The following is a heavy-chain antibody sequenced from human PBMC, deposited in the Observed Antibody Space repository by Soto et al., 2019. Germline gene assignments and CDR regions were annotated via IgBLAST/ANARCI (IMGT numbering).Heavy chain of an antibody. CDR2: ISYDGSNK. CDR1: GFTFSSYA. J-gene: IGHJ6*02. CDR3: ARDYRVPDRGLCYYYGRDV. D-gene: IGHD3-16*01. Sequence: PGGTLRLSCAASGFTFSSYAMHWVRQAPGKGLEWVAVISYDGSNKYYADSVKGRFTISRDNSKNTLYLQMNSLRAEDTAVYYCARDYRVPDRGLCYYYGRDVWGQETTATVSS. V-gene: IGHV3-30-3*01.